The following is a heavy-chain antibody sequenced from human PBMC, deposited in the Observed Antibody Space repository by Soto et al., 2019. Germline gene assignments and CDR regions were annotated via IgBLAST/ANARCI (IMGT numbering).Heavy chain of an antibody. D-gene: IGHD6-13*01. CDR2: INPNSGNT. CDR3: ARGRQQLVNHDAFDI. V-gene: IGHV1-8*01. Sequence: ASVKVSCKASGYIFTNYDINWVRQATGQGLEYLGWINPNSGNTGYVQKFQGRVTMTRNTSINTAYMELNSLRSEDTAVYYCARGRQQLVNHDAFDIWGQGTMVTVSS. J-gene: IGHJ3*02. CDR1: GYIFTNYD.